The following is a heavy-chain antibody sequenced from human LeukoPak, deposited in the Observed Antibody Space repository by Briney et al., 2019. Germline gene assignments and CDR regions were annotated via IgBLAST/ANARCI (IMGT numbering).Heavy chain of an antibody. Sequence: GGSLRLSCAASGFTFSSYSMNWVRQAPGKGLEWVSSISSSSSYIYYADSVKGRFTISRDNAKNSLYLQMNSLGAEDTAVYYCAREMGIVNTKPFAHWGQGTLVTVSS. J-gene: IGHJ4*02. CDR3: AREMGIVNTKPFAH. CDR1: GFTFSSYS. CDR2: ISSSSSYI. D-gene: IGHD3-16*02. V-gene: IGHV3-21*01.